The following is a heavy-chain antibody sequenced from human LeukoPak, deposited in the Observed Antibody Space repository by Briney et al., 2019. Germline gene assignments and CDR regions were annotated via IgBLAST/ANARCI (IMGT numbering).Heavy chain of an antibody. J-gene: IGHJ4*02. CDR3: ARLGGRGGLARGVQNC. V-gene: IGHV4-59*08. CDR1: GGSISSYY. D-gene: IGHD3-10*01. CDR2: IYYSGST. Sequence: SETLSLTCTVSGGSISSYYWSWIRQPPGKGLEWIGYIYYSGSTNYNPSLKSRVTISVDTSKNQFSLEMSSVTAADTAAYYCARLGGRGGLARGVQNCWGQGTLVTVSS.